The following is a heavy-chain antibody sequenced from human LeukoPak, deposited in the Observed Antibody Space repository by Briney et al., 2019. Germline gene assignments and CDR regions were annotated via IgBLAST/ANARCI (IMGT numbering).Heavy chain of an antibody. CDR2: ITTSSSYM. J-gene: IGHJ6*03. Sequence: GGSLRLSCSAPGFTFRDYYMSWIRQAPGKGLEWVSSITTSSSYMFYADSVRGRFTISRDNAENSLYLQMNSLRDEDTAVYYCARDPYSGGYGAYYYYYMDVWGKGTTVTVSS. CDR3: ARDPYSGGYGAYYYYYMDV. D-gene: IGHD6-19*01. CDR1: GFTFRDYY. V-gene: IGHV3-11*06.